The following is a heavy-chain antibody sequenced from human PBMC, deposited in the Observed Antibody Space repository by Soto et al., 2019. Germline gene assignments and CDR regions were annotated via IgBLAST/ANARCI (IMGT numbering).Heavy chain of an antibody. CDR3: ARSRVYAPRGY. CDR2: IHHSGST. Sequence: SETLSLTCAVSGYPISSGYYWGWIRQPPGKGLEWIGIIHHSGSTYYNPSLRSRITISVDTSKNQFSLKMPSVTAADTAVYYCARSRVYAPRGYWGQGILVTVSS. V-gene: IGHV4-38-2*01. CDR1: GYPISSGYY. J-gene: IGHJ4*02. D-gene: IGHD2-8*01.